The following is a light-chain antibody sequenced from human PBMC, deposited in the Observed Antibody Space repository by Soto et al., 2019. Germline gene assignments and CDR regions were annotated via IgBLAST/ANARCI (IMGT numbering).Light chain of an antibody. CDR3: SSYTSSSTWV. Sequence: QSALTQPASVSGSPGQSITISCTGTSSDVGGYKYVSWYQQHPDKAPKLMIYEVSNRPSGVSNRFSGSKSGNTASLTISGLEAEEDADYYCSSYTSSSTWVFGGGTKLTVL. CDR1: SSDVGGYKY. CDR2: EVS. J-gene: IGLJ3*02. V-gene: IGLV2-14*01.